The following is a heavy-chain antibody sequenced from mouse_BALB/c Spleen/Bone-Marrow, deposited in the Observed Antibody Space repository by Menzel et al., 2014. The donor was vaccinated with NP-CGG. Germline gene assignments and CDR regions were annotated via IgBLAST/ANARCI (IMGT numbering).Heavy chain of an antibody. Sequence: QVQLKDSGPGLVAPSQSLSISCTVSGFSLTSYGVHWVRQPPGKGLEWLGVIWAGGSTNYNSALMSRLSISKDNSKSQVFLKMISLQTDDTAIFYCAGEGSTMISAPFAYWGQGTPVTVSA. J-gene: IGHJ3*01. CDR1: GFSLTSYG. CDR2: IWAGGST. D-gene: IGHD2-4*01. CDR3: AGEGSTMISAPFAY. V-gene: IGHV2-9*02.